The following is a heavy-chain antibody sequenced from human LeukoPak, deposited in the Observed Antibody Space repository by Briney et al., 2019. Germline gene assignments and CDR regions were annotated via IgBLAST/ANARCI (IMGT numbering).Heavy chain of an antibody. D-gene: IGHD6-13*01. Sequence: NPGGSLTLSRGASGFTFSSYSVNGVRQAPGKGLEWVSSISSSSSYIYYADSVKGRFTISRDNAKNSLYLQMNSLRAEDTAVYYCARAPRSSYSSSWYPGFDYWGEGTLVTVSS. V-gene: IGHV3-21*01. CDR3: ARAPRSSYSSSWYPGFDY. J-gene: IGHJ4*02. CDR2: ISSSSSYI. CDR1: GFTFSSYS.